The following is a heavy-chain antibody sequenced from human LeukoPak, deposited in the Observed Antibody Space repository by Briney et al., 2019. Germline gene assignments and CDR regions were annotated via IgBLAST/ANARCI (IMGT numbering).Heavy chain of an antibody. Sequence: PSETLSLTCTVSGASISSYYWSWIRQPPGKGLEWIGYISYSGSTNYNPSLKSRVTISVDTSKNQFSLKLSSVTAADTAVYYCARGYSESYLDYWGQGTLVTVSS. CDR3: ARGYSESYLDY. V-gene: IGHV4-59*01. CDR1: GASISSYY. D-gene: IGHD1-26*01. J-gene: IGHJ4*02. CDR2: ISYSGST.